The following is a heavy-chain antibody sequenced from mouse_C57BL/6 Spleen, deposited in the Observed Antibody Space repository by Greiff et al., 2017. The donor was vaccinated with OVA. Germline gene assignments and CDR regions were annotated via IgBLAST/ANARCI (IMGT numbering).Heavy chain of an antibody. J-gene: IGHJ1*03. V-gene: IGHV1-74*01. CDR2: IHPSDSDT. CDR1: GYTFTSYW. Sequence: QVQLQQPGAELVKPGASVKVSCKASGYTFTSYWMHWVKQRPGQGLEWIGRIHPSDSDTNYNQKFKGKATLTVDKSSSTAYMPLSSLTSEDSAVYYCAIETDYGSSYGYFDVWGTGTTVTVSS. D-gene: IGHD1-1*01. CDR3: AIETDYGSSYGYFDV.